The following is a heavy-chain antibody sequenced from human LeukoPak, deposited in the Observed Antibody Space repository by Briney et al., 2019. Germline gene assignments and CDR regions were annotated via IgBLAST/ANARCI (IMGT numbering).Heavy chain of an antibody. V-gene: IGHV3-30-3*01. Sequence: PGGSLRLSCAASGFTFSSYAMHWVRQAPGKGLEWVAVISYDGSNKYYADSVKGRFTISRDNSKNTLYLQMNSLRAEDTAVYYCARKKASGSYARGAFDIWGQGTMVTVSS. CDR2: ISYDGSNK. J-gene: IGHJ3*02. CDR3: ARKKASGSYARGAFDI. D-gene: IGHD1-26*01. CDR1: GFTFSSYA.